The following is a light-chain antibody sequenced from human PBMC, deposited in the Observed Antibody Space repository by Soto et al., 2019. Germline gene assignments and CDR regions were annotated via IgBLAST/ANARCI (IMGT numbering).Light chain of an antibody. CDR2: STN. CDR3: VLYMGSGISV. V-gene: IGLV8-61*01. J-gene: IGLJ3*02. Sequence: QTVVTQEPSFSVSPGGTATLTCDLSSGSVSTSYYPSWYQQTPGQPPRTLIYSTNTRSSGVPDRFSGSILGNKAALTIAGAQADDESDYYCVLYMGSGISVFGGGTKLTVL. CDR1: SGSVSTSYY.